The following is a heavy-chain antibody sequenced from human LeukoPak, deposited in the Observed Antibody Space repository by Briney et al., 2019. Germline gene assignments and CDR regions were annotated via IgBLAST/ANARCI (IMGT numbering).Heavy chain of an antibody. J-gene: IGHJ4*02. D-gene: IGHD4-11*01. V-gene: IGHV1-2*02. CDR3: ARDRDYSNTERGFDY. CDR1: GYTFTDYY. CDR2: INPNSAET. Sequence: VASVKVSCKTSGYTFTDYYIHWVRQAPGQGLEWMGWINPNSAETDSAQKFQGRVTMTGDTSISTAYMDLRRMTSDDTAVYYCARDRDYSNTERGFDYWGQGAPVTVSS.